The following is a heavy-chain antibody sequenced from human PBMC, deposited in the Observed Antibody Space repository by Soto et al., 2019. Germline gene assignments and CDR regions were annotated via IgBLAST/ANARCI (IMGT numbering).Heavy chain of an antibody. CDR1: GQSFSGHS. CDR3: ARGSGIVALPGELEDVNYDF. Sequence: QVQLQQWGAGLVKPSETLSLSCAVYGQSFSGHSWAWIRQPPGKGLEWIGEISESGSTYYNPSLKSRVTISTDTSKNQFSLKLNSVTGEGTAAYFCARGSGIVALPGELEDVNYDFWGQGTLVNVSS. D-gene: IGHD1-1*01. CDR2: ISESGST. J-gene: IGHJ4*02. V-gene: IGHV4-34*01.